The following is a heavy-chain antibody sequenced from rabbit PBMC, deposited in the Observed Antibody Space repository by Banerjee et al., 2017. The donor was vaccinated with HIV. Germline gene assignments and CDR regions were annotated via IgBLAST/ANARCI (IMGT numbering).Heavy chain of an antibody. Sequence: QEQLVESGGGLVQPEGSLTLTCNSSGFDFSSNAMCWVRQAPGKGPEWIACIYNGDGSTYYASWVNGRFSISRSTSLNTVTLQMTSLTAADTATYFCARGRYNNGWGDYYFNLWGQGTLVTVS. D-gene: IGHD4-1*01. J-gene: IGHJ4*01. CDR3: ARGRYNNGWGDYYFNL. CDR2: IYNGDGST. V-gene: IGHV1S47*01. CDR1: GFDFSSNA.